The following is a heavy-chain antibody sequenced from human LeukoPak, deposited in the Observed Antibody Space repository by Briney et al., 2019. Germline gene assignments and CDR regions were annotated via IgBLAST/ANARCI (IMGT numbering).Heavy chain of an antibody. J-gene: IGHJ1*01. V-gene: IGHV3-48*02. CDR2: ISSSSSNI. Sequence: GGSLRLSCAASGFTFSSYSMNWVRQAPGKGLEWVSYISSSSSNIYYADSVKGRFTISRDNAKNSLYLQMNSLRDEDTAVYYCARAAPYSSSFKYFQHWGQGTLVTVSS. CDR3: ARAAPYSSSFKYFQH. CDR1: GFTFSSYS. D-gene: IGHD6-13*01.